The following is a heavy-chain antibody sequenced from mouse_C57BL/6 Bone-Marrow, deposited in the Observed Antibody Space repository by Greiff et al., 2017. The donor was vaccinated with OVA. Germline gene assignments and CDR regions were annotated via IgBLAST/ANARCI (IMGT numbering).Heavy chain of an antibody. CDR1: GYTFTDYE. J-gene: IGHJ4*01. CDR3: QPVYYAMDY. CDR2: IDPETGGT. V-gene: IGHV1-15*01. D-gene: IGHD6-1*01. Sequence: QVQLKESGAELVRPGASVTLSCKASGYTFTDYEMHWVKQTPVHGLEWIGAIDPETGGTAYNQKFKGKAILTADKSSSTAYMELRSLTSEDSAVYYCQPVYYAMDYWGQGTSVTVSS.